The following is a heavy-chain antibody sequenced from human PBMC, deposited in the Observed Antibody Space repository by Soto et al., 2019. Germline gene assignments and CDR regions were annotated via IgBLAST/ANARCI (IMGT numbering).Heavy chain of an antibody. V-gene: IGHV4-61*01. Sequence: QVQLQESGPGLVKPSETLSLTCTVSGGSVSSGSYYWSWIRQPPGKGLEWVGYIYYSGSTNYNPSLKIRVTISVDTSKNQFSLKLSSVTAADTAVYYCARSTTVVTFWVYGMDVWGQGTTVTVSS. CDR2: IYYSGST. CDR1: GGSVSSGSYY. J-gene: IGHJ6*02. CDR3: ARSTTVVTFWVYGMDV. D-gene: IGHD4-17*01.